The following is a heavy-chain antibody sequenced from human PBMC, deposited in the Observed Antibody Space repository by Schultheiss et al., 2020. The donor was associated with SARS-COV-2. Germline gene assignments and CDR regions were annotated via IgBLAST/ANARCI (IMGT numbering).Heavy chain of an antibody. Sequence: GGSLRLSCAASGFTFSDYYMSWIRQAPGKGLEWVSVISGSGGSTYYADSVKGRFTISRDNSKNTLYLQMNSLRAEDTAVYYCAKASGTAIRFDYWGQGTLVTV. J-gene: IGHJ4*02. CDR1: GFTFSDYY. D-gene: IGHD5-18*01. CDR2: ISGSGGST. CDR3: AKASGTAIRFDY. V-gene: IGHV3-23*01.